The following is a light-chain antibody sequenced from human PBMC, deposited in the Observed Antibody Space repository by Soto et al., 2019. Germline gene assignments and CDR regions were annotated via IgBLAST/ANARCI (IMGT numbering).Light chain of an antibody. V-gene: IGLV1-40*01. CDR2: GNS. Sequence: QSVLTQPPSVSGAPGQRVTISCTGSRSNIGAGYDVHWYQQLPGTAPKLLIYGNSNRPSGVPDRFSGSKSGTSGSLAITGLQAEDEADYYCQSYDSSLSGWLFGGGTKLTVL. CDR1: RSNIGAGYD. CDR3: QSYDSSLSGWL. J-gene: IGLJ3*02.